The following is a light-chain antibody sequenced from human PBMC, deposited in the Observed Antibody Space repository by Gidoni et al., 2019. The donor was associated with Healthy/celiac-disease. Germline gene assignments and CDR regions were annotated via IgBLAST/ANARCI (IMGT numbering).Light chain of an antibody. CDR2: GAS. CDR1: QSVSSSY. Sequence: EMVLTQSPGTLSLSPGERATLSCRASQSVSSSYLAWYQQKPGQAPRLLIYGASSRATGIPDRFSGSGSGTDFTHTISRLEPEDFAVYYCQQYGSSPYTFXQXTKLEIK. J-gene: IGKJ2*01. CDR3: QQYGSSPYT. V-gene: IGKV3-20*01.